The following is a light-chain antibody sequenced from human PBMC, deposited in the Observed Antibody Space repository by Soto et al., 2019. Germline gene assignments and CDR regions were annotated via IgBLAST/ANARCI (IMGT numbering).Light chain of an antibody. Sequence: QSVLTQPPSVSAAPGQKVTISCSGSSSNIGKSYVSWYQQLPGTAPKLLIYENNKRPSGIPDRFSGSKSGTSATLGITGLQTGDEADYYCGTWDSSLSAAVFGGGTKLTVL. CDR3: GTWDSSLSAAV. J-gene: IGLJ7*01. V-gene: IGLV1-51*02. CDR2: ENN. CDR1: SSNIGKSY.